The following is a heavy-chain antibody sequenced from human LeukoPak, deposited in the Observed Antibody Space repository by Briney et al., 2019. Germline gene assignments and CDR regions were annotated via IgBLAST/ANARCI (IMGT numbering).Heavy chain of an antibody. Sequence: PGGSLRLSCAASGFTFSSYATSWVRQAPGKGLEWVSAISGSGGSTYYADSVKGRFTISRDNSKNTLYLQMNSLRAEDTAVYYCARDLRPPGSSSWYQGYYYGMDVWGQGTTVTVSS. CDR2: ISGSGGST. CDR1: GFTFSSYA. V-gene: IGHV3-23*01. J-gene: IGHJ6*02. CDR3: ARDLRPPGSSSWYQGYYYGMDV. D-gene: IGHD6-13*01.